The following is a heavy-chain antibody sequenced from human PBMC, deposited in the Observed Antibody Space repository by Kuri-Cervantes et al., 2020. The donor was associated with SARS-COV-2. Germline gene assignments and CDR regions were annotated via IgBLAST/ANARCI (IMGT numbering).Heavy chain of an antibody. CDR2: IDWDDDK. CDR3: ARIQATTVIADY. J-gene: IGHJ4*02. V-gene: IGHV2-70*11. Sequence: SGPTLVKPTQTLTLTCTFSGFSLSTSGMCVSWIRQPPGKALEWLARIDWDDDKYYSTSLKTRLTISKDTSKNQVVLTMTSMDPLDTATYYCARIQATTVIADYWGQGTLVTSPQ. CDR1: GFSLSTSGMC. D-gene: IGHD4-11*01.